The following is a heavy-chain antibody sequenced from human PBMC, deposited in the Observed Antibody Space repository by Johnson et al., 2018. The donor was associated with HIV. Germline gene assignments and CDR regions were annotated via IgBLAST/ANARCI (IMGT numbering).Heavy chain of an antibody. V-gene: IGHV3-66*01. CDR3: ARGGGGYAYDAFDI. CDR2: VYSGGST. J-gene: IGHJ3*02. D-gene: IGHD5-12*01. CDR1: GFTVSSSF. Sequence: VQLVESGGGLVQPGGSLRLCCAASGFTVSSSFVRWVRQAPGKGLEWVSIVYSGGSTYYAASVKVRFTISRDNSKNTLYLQMNSLRAEDTAVYYCARGGGGYAYDAFDIWGQGTMVTVSS.